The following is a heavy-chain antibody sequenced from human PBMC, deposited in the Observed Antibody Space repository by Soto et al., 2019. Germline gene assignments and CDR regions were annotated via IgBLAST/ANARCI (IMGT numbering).Heavy chain of an antibody. CDR1: GYTFTGYA. CDR3: ASPAGVLFGVVIREFYYYDGMDI. D-gene: IGHD3-3*01. CDR2: INAGNGNA. J-gene: IGHJ6*02. Sequence: ASVKVSCKASGYTFTGYAMHWVRQAPGQRLEWMGWINAGNGNAKYSQKFQGRVTITADESTSTAYMELSSLRSEDTAVYYCASPAGVLFGVVIREFYYYDGMDIWGQGTTVTVSS. V-gene: IGHV1-3*01.